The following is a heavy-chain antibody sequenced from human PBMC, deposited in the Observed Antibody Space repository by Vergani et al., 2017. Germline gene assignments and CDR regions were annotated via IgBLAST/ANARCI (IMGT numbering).Heavy chain of an antibody. Sequence: QVQLVESGGGVVQPGGSLRLSCVASGFSVSNSGMHWVRQTPGKGLEWIGEINHSGSTNYNPSLKSRVTISVDTSKNQFSLKLSSVTAADTAVYYCARGSSGQLGAYGMDVWGQGP. V-gene: IGHV4-34*01. CDR3: ARGSSGQLGAYGMDV. D-gene: IGHD6-13*01. CDR2: INHSGST. CDR1: GFSVSNSG. J-gene: IGHJ6*02.